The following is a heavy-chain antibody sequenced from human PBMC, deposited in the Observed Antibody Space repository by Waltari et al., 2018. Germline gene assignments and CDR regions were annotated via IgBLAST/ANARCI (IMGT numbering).Heavy chain of an antibody. D-gene: IGHD2-15*01. J-gene: IGHJ5*02. V-gene: IGHV1-46*01. Sequence: QVQLVQSGAEVEKPGASVKVSCKASGYTFTNFYMHWVRQAHGQGLEWLGIINPVGGGTSYAQRFQGRVTMTRDTSTSTVYMELSSLRSEDTAVYYCARRSGGSFSFDPWGQGTLVTVSS. CDR2: INPVGGGT. CDR3: ARRSGGSFSFDP. CDR1: GYTFTNFY.